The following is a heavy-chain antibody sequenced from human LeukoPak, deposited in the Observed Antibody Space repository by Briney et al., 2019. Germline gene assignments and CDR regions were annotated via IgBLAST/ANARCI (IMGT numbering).Heavy chain of an antibody. J-gene: IGHJ2*01. CDR2: IYFGGRA. V-gene: IGHV4-39*02. Sequence: SETLSLTCTVSGGSTCGRSHYWNWIRQPPGKGLEWIGGIYFGGRAAYNPSLKSRVTVSADTSKNHFSLTLSSVTAADTAFYYCARRGGGGGSLLYDWYFDLWGRGTLVTVSS. CDR1: GGSTCGRSHY. CDR3: ARRGGGGGSLLYDWYFDL. D-gene: IGHD3-16*01.